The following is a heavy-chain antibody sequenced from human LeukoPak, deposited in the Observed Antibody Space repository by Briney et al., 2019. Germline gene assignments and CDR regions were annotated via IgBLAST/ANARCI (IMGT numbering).Heavy chain of an antibody. CDR1: GFTFSSSN. Sequence: GGSLRLPCAASGFTFSSSNMNWVRQAPGKGLEWVSSISSANTYIYYADSLEGRFTISRDNAENSLYLQMNSPRAEDTAVYYCARDIGSHASGFDYWGQGTLVTVSS. D-gene: IGHD3-10*01. CDR2: ISSANTYI. V-gene: IGHV3-21*01. J-gene: IGHJ4*02. CDR3: ARDIGSHASGFDY.